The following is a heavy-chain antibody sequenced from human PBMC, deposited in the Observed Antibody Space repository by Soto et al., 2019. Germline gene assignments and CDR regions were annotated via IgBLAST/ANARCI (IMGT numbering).Heavy chain of an antibody. CDR2: LYSGST. V-gene: IGHV4-39*01. CDR1: GASISRGGFH. CDR3: ARRGSGHTFDY. Sequence: QLQLQESGPGLVKPSETLSLTCAVSGASISRGGFHWGWIRQPPGQGLEWIGSLYSGSTYYNPSLKSRVTISADTPKNQFSLTLSSVTAADTAVYYCARRGSGHTFDYWGQGTLVTVSS. J-gene: IGHJ4*02. D-gene: IGHD3-10*01.